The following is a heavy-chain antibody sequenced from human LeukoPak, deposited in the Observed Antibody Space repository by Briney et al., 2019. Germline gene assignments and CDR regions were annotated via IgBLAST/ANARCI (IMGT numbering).Heavy chain of an antibody. V-gene: IGHV3-21*01. CDR2: ISSSSSYI. D-gene: IGHD3-22*01. Sequence: PGGSLRLSCAASGFTFSSYSMNWVRQAPGEGLEWVSSISSSSSYIYYADSVKGRFTISRDNAKNSLYLQMNSLRAEDTAVYYCARSDYYDSSGPLSDAFDIWGQGTMVTVSS. CDR3: ARSDYYDSSGPLSDAFDI. J-gene: IGHJ3*02. CDR1: GFTFSSYS.